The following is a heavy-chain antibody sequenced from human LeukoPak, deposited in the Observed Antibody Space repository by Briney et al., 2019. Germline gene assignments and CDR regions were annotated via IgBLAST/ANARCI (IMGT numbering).Heavy chain of an antibody. D-gene: IGHD2-8*02. Sequence: PGGSLRLSCAASGFTFSSYAMSWVRQAPGKGLEWVSGITDGGHNTYYADSVKGRFTISRDNSKNTLYLQMNSLRAEDTAVYYCATATQKYCPGVFCYVLDYWGQGTMVTVSS. CDR3: ATATQKYCPGVFCYVLDY. CDR1: GFTFSSYA. V-gene: IGHV3-23*01. CDR2: ITDGGHNT. J-gene: IGHJ4*02.